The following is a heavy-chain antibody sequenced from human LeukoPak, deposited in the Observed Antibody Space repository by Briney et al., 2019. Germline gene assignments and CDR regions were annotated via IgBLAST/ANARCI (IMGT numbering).Heavy chain of an antibody. CDR3: ARDVLYYYYYMDV. CDR1: GFTFSDYY. CDR2: ISSSGSTI. J-gene: IGHJ6*03. Sequence: GGFLRLSCAASGFTFSDYYMSWIRQAPGKGLEWVSYISSSGSTIYYADSVRGRFTISRDNAKNSLYLQMNSLRAEDTAVYYCARDVLYYYYYMDVWGKGTTVTVSS. V-gene: IGHV3-11*01. D-gene: IGHD3-10*02.